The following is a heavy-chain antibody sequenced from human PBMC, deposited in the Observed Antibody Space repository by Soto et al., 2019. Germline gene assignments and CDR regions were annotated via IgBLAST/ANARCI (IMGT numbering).Heavy chain of an antibody. CDR2: INGDGSNI. V-gene: IGHV3-74*01. J-gene: IGHJ4*02. Sequence: GGSLRLSCAASGFTFSSYRLHWVRQPPGKGLLWVSRINGDGSNIAYADSVKGRFTISRDNARNTLYLQMNSLRAEDTAVYYWERGGGGLGYWGQETLVPASS. D-gene: IGHD3-16*01. CDR1: GFTFSSYR. CDR3: ERGGGGLGY.